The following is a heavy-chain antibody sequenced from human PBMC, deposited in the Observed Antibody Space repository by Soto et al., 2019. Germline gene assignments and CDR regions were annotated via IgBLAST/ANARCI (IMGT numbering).Heavy chain of an antibody. J-gene: IGHJ4*02. V-gene: IGHV3-21*01. CDR3: ARDLAARLDY. CDR2: ISSSSSYI. D-gene: IGHD6-6*01. CDR1: GFTFSSHS. Sequence: EVQLVESGGGLVKPGGSLRLSCAASGFTFSSHSMNWVRQAPGKGLEWVSSISSSSSYIYYADSVKGRFTISRDNAKNSLYLQMNSLRAEDTAVYYCARDLAARLDYWGQGTLVTVSS.